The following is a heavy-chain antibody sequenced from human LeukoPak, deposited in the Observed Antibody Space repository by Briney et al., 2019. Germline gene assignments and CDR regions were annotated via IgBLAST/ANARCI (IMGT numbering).Heavy chain of an antibody. V-gene: IGHV3-23*01. D-gene: IGHD5-18*01. J-gene: IGHJ3*02. CDR3: ARRDTAMVYAFDI. Sequence: PGGSLRLSCAASGFTFSTYAMCWVRQAPGEGLEWVSGISGSGDTTSYSGSVKGRFTISRDNSKNTLYLQMNSLRAEETAVYYCARRDTAMVYAFDIWGQGTKVTVSS. CDR2: ISGSGDTT. CDR1: GFTFSTYA.